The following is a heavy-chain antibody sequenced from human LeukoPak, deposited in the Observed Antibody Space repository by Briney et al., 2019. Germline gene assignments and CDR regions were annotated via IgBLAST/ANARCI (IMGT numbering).Heavy chain of an antibody. CDR3: ARERVLRV. J-gene: IGHJ4*02. Sequence: GGSLRLSCAASGFTFSDYYMTWIRQAPGKGLEWVSYISSSSSYTNYAASVRGRFTVSRDNAKNSLYLQMNSLRAEDTAVYYCARERVLRVWGQGTLVTVAS. D-gene: IGHD3-16*01. CDR1: GFTFSDYY. CDR2: ISSSSSYT. V-gene: IGHV3-11*05.